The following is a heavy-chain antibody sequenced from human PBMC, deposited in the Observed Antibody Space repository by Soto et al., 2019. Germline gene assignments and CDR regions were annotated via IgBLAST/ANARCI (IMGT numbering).Heavy chain of an antibody. CDR3: ARDSATDYYDSSGYYGV. CDR1: GGSVSSGSYY. D-gene: IGHD3-22*01. Sequence: SSETLSLTCTVSGGSVSSGSYYWSWIRQPPGKGLEWIGYIYYSGSTNYNPSLKSRVTISVDTSKNQFSLKLSSVTAADTAVYYCARDSATDYYDSSGYYGVWGQGTLVTVSS. J-gene: IGHJ4*02. V-gene: IGHV4-61*01. CDR2: IYYSGST.